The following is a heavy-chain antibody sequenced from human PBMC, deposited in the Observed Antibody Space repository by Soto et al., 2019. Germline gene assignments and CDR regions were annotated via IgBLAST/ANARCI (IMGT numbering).Heavy chain of an antibody. D-gene: IGHD6-13*01. J-gene: IGHJ6*02. CDR2: INPSGGST. CDR1: GYTFTSYY. Sequence: QVQLVQSGAEVKKPGASVKVSCKASGYTFTSYYMHWVRQAPGQGLEWMGIINPSGGSTSYAQKFQGRVTMTRDTSTSTVYMELSSLRSEDTAVYYCARDLTSLIAAAPTYYYYYGMDVWGQGTTVTVSS. V-gene: IGHV1-46*01. CDR3: ARDLTSLIAAAPTYYYYYGMDV.